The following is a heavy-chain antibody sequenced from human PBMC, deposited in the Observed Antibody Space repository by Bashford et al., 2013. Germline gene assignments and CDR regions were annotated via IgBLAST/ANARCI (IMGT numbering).Heavy chain of an antibody. V-gene: IGHV1-2*02. D-gene: IGHD3-22*01. Sequence: ASVKVSCKASGYTFTGYYMHWVRQAPGQGLEWMGWINPNSGGTNYAQKFQGRVTMTRDTSISTAYMELSRLRSDDTAVYYCARSTDYYDSSGYYPPWFDPWGQGTLVTVSS. CDR2: INPNSGGT. CDR3: ARSTDYYDSSGYYPPWFDP. J-gene: IGHJ5*02. CDR1: GYTFTGYY.